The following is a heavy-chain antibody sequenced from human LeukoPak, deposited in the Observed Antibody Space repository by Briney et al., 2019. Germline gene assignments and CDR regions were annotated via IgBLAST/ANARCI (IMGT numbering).Heavy chain of an antibody. CDR2: ISWNSGSI. D-gene: IGHD3-9*01. CDR1: GFTFSSYA. CDR3: AKAEGVSIDILTGYYFDY. V-gene: IGHV3-9*01. Sequence: GRSLRLSCAASGFTFSSYAMSWVRQAPGKGLEWVSGISWNSGSIGYADSVKGRFTISRDNAKNSLYLQMNSLRAEDTALYYCAKAEGVSIDILTGYYFDYWGQGTLVTVSS. J-gene: IGHJ4*02.